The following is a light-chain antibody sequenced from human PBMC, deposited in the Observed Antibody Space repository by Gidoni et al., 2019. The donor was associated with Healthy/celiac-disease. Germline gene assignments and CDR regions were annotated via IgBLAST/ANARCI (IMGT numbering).Light chain of an antibody. V-gene: IGKV4-1*01. CDR1: QSVLYSSNNKNY. CDR3: QQYYSTVPS. CDR2: WAS. J-gene: IGKJ2*01. Sequence: DIVMTQSPDSLAVSLGERATINCKSSQSVLYSSNNKNYLAWYQQKPGQPPKLLIYWASTRESGVPDRFSGSGSGTDFTLTISSLQAEDVAVYYCQQYYSTVPSFXXXTKLEIK.